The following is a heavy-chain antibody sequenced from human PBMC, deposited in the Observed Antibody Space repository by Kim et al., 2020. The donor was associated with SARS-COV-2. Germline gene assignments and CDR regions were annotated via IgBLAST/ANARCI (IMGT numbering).Heavy chain of an antibody. J-gene: IGHJ6*02. Sequence: GGSLRLSCTVSGFNFNSYSMNWVRQAPGKGLEWVSYISSSSNTVYYAGSVRGRFTISRDNAKNSLFLQMNSLRDEDTAVYYCARCPLSMTMVRGMITTTFFYEYNMDAWGQGTTVTVSS. D-gene: IGHD3-10*01. CDR2: ISSSSNTV. CDR3: ARCPLSMTMVRGMITTTFFYEYNMDA. CDR1: GFNFNSYS. V-gene: IGHV3-48*02.